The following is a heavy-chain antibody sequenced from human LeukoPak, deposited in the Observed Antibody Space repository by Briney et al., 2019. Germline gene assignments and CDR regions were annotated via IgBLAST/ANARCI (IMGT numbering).Heavy chain of an antibody. CDR1: GFTFSSYW. CDR3: ARDRYYYYYGMDV. V-gene: IGHV4-4*02. Sequence: PGGSLGLSCAASGFTFSSYWMSWVRQPPGKGLEWIGEIYHSGSTNYNPSLKSRVTISVDKSKNQFSLKLSSVTAADTAVYYCARDRYYYYYGMDVWGQGTTVTVSS. J-gene: IGHJ6*02. CDR2: IYHSGST.